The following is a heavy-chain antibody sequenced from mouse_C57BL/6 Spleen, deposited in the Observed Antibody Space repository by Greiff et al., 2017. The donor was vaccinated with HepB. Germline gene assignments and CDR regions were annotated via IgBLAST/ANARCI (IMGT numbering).Heavy chain of an antibody. CDR3: ARGDYYGSSLYWYFDV. CDR2: ISYDGSN. CDR1: GYSITSGYY. Sequence: EVQRVESGPGLVKPSQSLSLTCSVTGYSITSGYYWNWIRQFPGNKLEWMGYISYDGSNNYNPSLKNRISLTRDTSKNQFFLKLNSVTNEDTATYYCARGDYYGSSLYWYFDVWGTGTTVTVSS. J-gene: IGHJ1*03. D-gene: IGHD1-1*01. V-gene: IGHV3-6*01.